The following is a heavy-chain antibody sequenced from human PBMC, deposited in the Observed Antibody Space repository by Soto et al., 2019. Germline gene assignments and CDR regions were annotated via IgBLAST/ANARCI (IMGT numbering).Heavy chain of an antibody. V-gene: IGHV4-34*01. CDR1: GGSFSGYY. CDR2: INHSGST. CDR3: ARDPRRLPKNYYYGMDV. J-gene: IGHJ6*02. Sequence: SETLSLTCAVYGGSFSGYYWSWIRQPPGKGLEWIGEINHSGSTNYNPSLKSRVTISVDTSKNQFSLKLSSVTAADTAVYYCARDPRRLPKNYYYGMDVWGQGTTVTVSS.